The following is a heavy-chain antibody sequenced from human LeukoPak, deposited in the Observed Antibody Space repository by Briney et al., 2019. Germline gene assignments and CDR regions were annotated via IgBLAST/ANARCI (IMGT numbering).Heavy chain of an antibody. CDR3: AKDRPATHSSSWLFDY. J-gene: IGHJ4*02. CDR2: ISSSSSTI. V-gene: IGHV3-48*01. CDR1: GFTFSSYG. D-gene: IGHD6-13*01. Sequence: PGGSLRLSCAASGFTFSSYGMTWVRQAPGKGLEWVSYISSSSSTIYYADSVKGRFTISRDNSKNTLYLQMNSLRAEDTAVYYCAKDRPATHSSSWLFDYWGQGTLVTVSS.